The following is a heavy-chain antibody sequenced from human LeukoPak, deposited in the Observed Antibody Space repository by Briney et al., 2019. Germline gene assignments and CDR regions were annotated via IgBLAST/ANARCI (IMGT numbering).Heavy chain of an antibody. V-gene: IGHV6-1*01. Sequence: SQTLSLTCAISGDSVSSNSAAWNWIRQSPSRGLEWLGRTYYRSKWYTDYAESVKSRITINPDTSKNQFSLQLNSVTPEDTAVYYCARCQFEQQVAWFDPWGQGTLVTVSS. CDR3: ARCQFEQQVAWFDP. D-gene: IGHD6-13*01. CDR2: TYYRSKWYT. J-gene: IGHJ5*02. CDR1: GDSVSSNSAA.